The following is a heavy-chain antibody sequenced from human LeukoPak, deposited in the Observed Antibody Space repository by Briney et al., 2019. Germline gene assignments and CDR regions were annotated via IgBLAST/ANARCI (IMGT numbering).Heavy chain of an antibody. D-gene: IGHD2-21*02. CDR1: GFTFSDYE. J-gene: IGHJ5*02. CDR2: IDSSGNNI. V-gene: IGHV3-48*03. Sequence: GGSLRLSCAASGFTFSDYEMNWVRQAPGKGLEWVSYIDSSGNNIYYADSVKGRFTVSRDNAKSSPYLQMNSLRDEDTAIYFCAREVAHCGGDCLAPWGQGTLVTVSS. CDR3: AREVAHCGGDCLAP.